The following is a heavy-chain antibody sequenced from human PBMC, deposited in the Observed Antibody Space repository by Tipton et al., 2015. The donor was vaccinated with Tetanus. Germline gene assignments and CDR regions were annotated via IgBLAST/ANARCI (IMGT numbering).Heavy chain of an antibody. D-gene: IGHD2-15*01. CDR1: GFTFDDYD. Sequence: SLRLSCADSGFTFDDYDMNWVRQAPGKGLEWVSGISWNSGTIDYAASVKGRFTISRDNAKNSLYLQMNSLRAEDTALYYCARALRPRMTAFDYWGQGTLVTVSS. CDR2: ISWNSGTI. V-gene: IGHV3-9*01. CDR3: ARALRPRMTAFDY. J-gene: IGHJ4*02.